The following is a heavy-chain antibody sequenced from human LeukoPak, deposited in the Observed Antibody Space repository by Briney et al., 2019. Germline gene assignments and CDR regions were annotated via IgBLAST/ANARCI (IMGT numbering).Heavy chain of an antibody. J-gene: IGHJ4*02. Sequence: ASVKVSCKASGYTFTGYYMHWVRQAPGQGLEWMGWINPNSGGTNYAQKFQGRVTMTRDTSISTAYMELSRLRSDDTAVYYCAMYSSGWSYFDYWGQGTLVTVSS. CDR1: GYTFTGYY. CDR3: AMYSSGWSYFDY. CDR2: INPNSGGT. D-gene: IGHD6-19*01. V-gene: IGHV1-2*02.